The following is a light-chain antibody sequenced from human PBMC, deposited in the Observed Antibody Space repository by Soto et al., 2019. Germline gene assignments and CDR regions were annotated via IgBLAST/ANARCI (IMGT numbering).Light chain of an antibody. CDR2: GAS. CDR3: QQYESFSFA. Sequence: DVQMTQSPSTLSASVGDRVTITCRASQNVNRWLAWYQQKPGKAPKLLIYGASSLEDGVPSRFSDGGSGTQFTLTISSLQPDDFATYYCQQYESFSFAFGPGTKVDIK. J-gene: IGKJ3*01. CDR1: QNVNRW. V-gene: IGKV1-5*01.